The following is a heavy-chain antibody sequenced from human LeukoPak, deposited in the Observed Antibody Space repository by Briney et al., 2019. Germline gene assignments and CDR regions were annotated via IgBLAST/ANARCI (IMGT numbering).Heavy chain of an antibody. V-gene: IGHV3-30*04. CDR2: ISYDGSNK. Sequence: GGSLRLSCAASGFTFSSYAMHWVRQAPGKGLEWVAVISYDGSNKYYADSVKGRFTISRDNSKNTLYLQMNSLRAEDTAVYYCARGGYHAYYLDYWGQGSLVTVSS. CDR3: ARGGYHAYYLDY. D-gene: IGHD5-18*01. CDR1: GFTFSSYA. J-gene: IGHJ4*02.